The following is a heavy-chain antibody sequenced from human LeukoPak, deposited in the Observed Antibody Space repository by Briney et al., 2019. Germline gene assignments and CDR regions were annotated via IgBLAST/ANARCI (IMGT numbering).Heavy chain of an antibody. Sequence: GGSLRLSCAASGFTFSTYAMHWVRQGPGKGLEWVAVISYDGSNKYYADSVKGRFTISRDNSKNTLYLQMNSLRAEDTAVYYCARARNNYDSSGFSALDYWGQGTLVTVSS. V-gene: IGHV3-30-3*01. J-gene: IGHJ4*02. D-gene: IGHD3-22*01. CDR3: ARARNNYDSSGFSALDY. CDR1: GFTFSTYA. CDR2: ISYDGSNK.